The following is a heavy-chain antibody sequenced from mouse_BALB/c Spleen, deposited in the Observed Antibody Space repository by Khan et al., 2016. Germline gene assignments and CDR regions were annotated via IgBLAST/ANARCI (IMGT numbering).Heavy chain of an antibody. J-gene: IGHJ2*01. V-gene: IGHV3-8*02. CDR2: ISYSGST. CDR1: CDSITSVY. CDR3: ARYDGYYFDY. D-gene: IGHD2-3*01. Sequence: EVQLQESGPSLVKPSQTLSLTCSVTCDSITSVYWNWIRKFSGNKLEYMGYISYSGSTYYTPSLKSRRPINREPSKNQYYLQLHAVTTEDTATYYCARYDGYYFDYWGQGTTLTVSS.